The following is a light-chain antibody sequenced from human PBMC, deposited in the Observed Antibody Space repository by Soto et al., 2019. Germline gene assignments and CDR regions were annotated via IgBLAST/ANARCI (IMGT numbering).Light chain of an antibody. Sequence: QSALTQPASVSGSPGQSITISCTGTSSDVGAYNYVSWYQQYPGKAPKLMIYEVKNRPSGVSNRFSGSRSGSTASLTISGFQAEDEADYYCSSYTTHSTGGYVFVTGTKLTVL. CDR3: SSYTTHSTGGYV. CDR2: EVK. CDR1: SSDVGAYNY. V-gene: IGLV2-14*01. J-gene: IGLJ1*01.